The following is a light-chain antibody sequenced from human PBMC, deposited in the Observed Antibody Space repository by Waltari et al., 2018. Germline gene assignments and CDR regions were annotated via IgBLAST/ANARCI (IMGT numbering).Light chain of an antibody. CDR3: SSYSSIDTRL. CDR2: DVS. Sequence: QSALTQPASVSGTPGQSITISCSGSSSDVGGHDFVSWYQQYPGTVPKLLIYDVSRRPAGVSNRFSGSKSANTASLTISGLQPEDEAGYYCSSYSSIDTRLFGGGTKVTVL. V-gene: IGLV2-14*03. J-gene: IGLJ2*01. CDR1: SSDVGGHDF.